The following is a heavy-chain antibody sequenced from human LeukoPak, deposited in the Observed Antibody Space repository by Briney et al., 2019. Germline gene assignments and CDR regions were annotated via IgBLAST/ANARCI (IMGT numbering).Heavy chain of an antibody. CDR1: GYTFTGYY. D-gene: IGHD3-10*01. Sequence: ASVKVSCKASGYTFTGYYMHWVRQAPGQGLEWMGWINPNSGGTNYAQKFQGRVTMTRDTSISTAYMELSRPRSDDTAVYYCASPRGYGSGAGNDAFDIWGQGTMVTVSS. V-gene: IGHV1-2*02. J-gene: IGHJ3*02. CDR2: INPNSGGT. CDR3: ASPRGYGSGAGNDAFDI.